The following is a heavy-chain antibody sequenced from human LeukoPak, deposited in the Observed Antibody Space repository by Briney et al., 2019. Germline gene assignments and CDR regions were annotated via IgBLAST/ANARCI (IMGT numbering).Heavy chain of an antibody. CDR2: INHSGSS. D-gene: IGHD4-11*01. V-gene: IGHV4-34*01. CDR3: ARLRRMTTVTTYYYYYCYVDV. Sequence: SETLSLTCAVYGGSFSGYYWSWLRQPSGKGLEWIGEINHSGSSNYNPSLKRRVTISVDTSKNQFSQKLSSVTAADTAVYYCARLRRMTTVTTYYYYYCYVDVWGKGTTVTVSS. J-gene: IGHJ6*03. CDR1: GGSFSGYY.